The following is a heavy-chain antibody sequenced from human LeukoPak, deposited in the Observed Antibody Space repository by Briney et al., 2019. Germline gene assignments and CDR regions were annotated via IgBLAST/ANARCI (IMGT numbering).Heavy chain of an antibody. CDR1: GFTFSSYA. CDR3: ARDKTYYYDSSGYGGAFDI. Sequence: GGSLRLSCAASGFTFSSYAMSWVRQAPGKGLEWVSAISGSGGSTYYADSVKGRFTISRDNSKNTLYLQMNSLRAEDTAVYYCARDKTYYYDSSGYGGAFDIWGQGTMVTVSS. D-gene: IGHD3-22*01. J-gene: IGHJ3*02. V-gene: IGHV3-23*01. CDR2: ISGSGGST.